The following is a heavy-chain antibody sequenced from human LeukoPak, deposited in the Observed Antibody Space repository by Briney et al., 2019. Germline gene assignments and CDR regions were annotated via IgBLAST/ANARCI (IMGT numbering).Heavy chain of an antibody. J-gene: IGHJ3*02. V-gene: IGHV1-46*01. D-gene: IGHD3-10*01. Sequence: GASVKVSCKASGYTFTSYYIHWVRQAPGQGLEWMGIINPSGGSTSYAQKFQGRVTMTRDTSTSTVYMELSSLRSEDTAVYYCAREPSEVPRGGSDPQITMVRGVMTLSAFDIWGQGTMVTVSS. CDR3: AREPSEVPRGGSDPQITMVRGVMTLSAFDI. CDR1: GYTFTSYY. CDR2: INPSGGST.